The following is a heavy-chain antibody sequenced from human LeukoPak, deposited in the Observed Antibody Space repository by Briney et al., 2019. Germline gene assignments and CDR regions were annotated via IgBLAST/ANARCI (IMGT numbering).Heavy chain of an antibody. CDR1: GGSISSGSYY. Sequence: SETLSLTCTVSGGSISSGSYYWSWIRQPAGKGLEWIGRIYTSGSTNYNPSLKSRVTISVDTSKNQFSLKLSSVTAADTAVYYCARDRNYEFDYWGQGTLVTVSS. J-gene: IGHJ4*02. D-gene: IGHD1-7*01. V-gene: IGHV4-61*02. CDR3: ARDRNYEFDY. CDR2: IYTSGST.